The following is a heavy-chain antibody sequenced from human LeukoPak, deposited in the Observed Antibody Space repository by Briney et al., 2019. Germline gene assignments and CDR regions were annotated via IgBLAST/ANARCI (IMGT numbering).Heavy chain of an antibody. CDR3: ARLVVPAAPFDY. Sequence: SETLSLTCTVSGGSLSSYYWSWIRQPPGKGLEWIGYIYTSGSTNYNPSLKSRVTISVDTSKNQFSLKLSSVTAADTAVYYCARLVVPAAPFDYWGQGTLVTVSS. D-gene: IGHD2-2*01. V-gene: IGHV4-4*09. CDR1: GGSLSSYY. CDR2: IYTSGST. J-gene: IGHJ4*02.